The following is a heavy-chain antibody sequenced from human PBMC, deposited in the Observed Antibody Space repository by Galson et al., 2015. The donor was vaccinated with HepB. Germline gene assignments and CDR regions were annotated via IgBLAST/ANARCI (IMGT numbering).Heavy chain of an antibody. V-gene: IGHV2-5*01. CDR3: ARARIAAAGTSDGMDV. J-gene: IGHJ6*02. CDR1: GFSLSTSGVG. D-gene: IGHD6-13*01. Sequence: PALVKPTQTLTLTCTFSGFSLSTSGVGVGWIRQPPGKALEWLALIYWNDDKRYSPSLKSRLTITKDTSKNQVVLTMTSMDPVDTATYYCARARIAAAGTSDGMDVWGQGTTVTVSS. CDR2: IYWNDDK.